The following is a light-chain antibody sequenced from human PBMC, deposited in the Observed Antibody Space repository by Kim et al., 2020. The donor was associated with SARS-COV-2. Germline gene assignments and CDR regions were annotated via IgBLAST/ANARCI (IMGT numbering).Light chain of an antibody. CDR3: HQDYEYPYT. Sequence: SASVGDRVNITCRASHAIRSDLSWYQQKPGKAPRLLIYAASDLQSGVPARFSGSFSGPEFTLTVTSLQPEDFATYYCHQDYEYPYTFGQGTKLEI. J-gene: IGKJ2*01. V-gene: IGKV1-6*01. CDR2: AAS. CDR1: HAIRSD.